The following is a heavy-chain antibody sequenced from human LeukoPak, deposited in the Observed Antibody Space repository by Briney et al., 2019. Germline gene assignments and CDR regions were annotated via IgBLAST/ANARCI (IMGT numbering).Heavy chain of an antibody. D-gene: IGHD1-26*01. V-gene: IGHV3-30*02. Sequence: GGSLRLSCAASGFTFSSYAMHWVRQAPGKGLEWVAFIRSDGYHTYYTDSVKGRFIITRDNFKNTLYLQMNSLRLEDMAVYYCAKPSGSGVDYWGRGTRVTVSS. J-gene: IGHJ4*02. CDR2: IRSDGYHT. CDR1: GFTFSSYA. CDR3: AKPSGSGVDY.